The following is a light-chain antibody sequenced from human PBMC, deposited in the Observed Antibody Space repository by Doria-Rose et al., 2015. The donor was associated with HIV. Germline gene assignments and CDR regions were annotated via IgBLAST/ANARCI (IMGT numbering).Light chain of an antibody. CDR3: HQYGTSWT. J-gene: IGKJ1*01. CDR2: DGS. Sequence: LTQSPGTLSLSPGERATLSCRASQSFSSTYLAWYQQKPGQAPSLLIYDGSTRATGIPDRFSASGSVTDFTLTINRLEPEDFALYCCHQYGTSWTFGQGTKVEI. V-gene: IGKV3-20*01. CDR1: QSFSSTY.